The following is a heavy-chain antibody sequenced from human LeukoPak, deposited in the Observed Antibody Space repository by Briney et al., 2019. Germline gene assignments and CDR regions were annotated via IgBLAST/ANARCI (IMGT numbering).Heavy chain of an antibody. CDR1: GYTFTGYY. CDR3: ARDLREYCSSTSCYGSYYYYMDV. D-gene: IGHD2-2*01. J-gene: IGHJ6*03. V-gene: IGHV1-2*06. Sequence: ASVKVFCKASGYTFTGYYMHWVRQAPGQGLEWMGRINPNSGGTNYAQKFQGRVTMTRDTSISTAYMELRRLRSGDTAVYYCARDLREYCSSTSCYGSYYYYMDVWGKGTTVTVSS. CDR2: INPNSGGT.